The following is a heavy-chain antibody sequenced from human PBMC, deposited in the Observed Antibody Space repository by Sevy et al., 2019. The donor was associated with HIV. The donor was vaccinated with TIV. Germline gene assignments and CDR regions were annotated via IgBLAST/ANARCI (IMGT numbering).Heavy chain of an antibody. V-gene: IGHV3-7*01. J-gene: IGHJ4*02. CDR3: AREQITGSKPDCCDS. CDR2: INQDGSEK. D-gene: IGHD1-7*01. Sequence: GGSLRLSCAASGFTFSNYWMSWVRQAPGKGLECVANINQDGSEKYYLHSVKGRFIVSRDNAKNSLYLQMNSLRAEDSAVYYCAREQITGSKPDCCDSWGQGTLVTVSS. CDR1: GFTFSNYW.